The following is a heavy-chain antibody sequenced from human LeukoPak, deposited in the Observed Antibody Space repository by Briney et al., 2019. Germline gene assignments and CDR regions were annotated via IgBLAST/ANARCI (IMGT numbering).Heavy chain of an antibody. CDR3: ARGVAVAGKDY. V-gene: IGHV1-2*02. D-gene: IGHD6-19*01. CDR2: INPNSGAT. Sequence: ASVTVSCKASGYIFTAHYLHWVRQAPGQGLEWMGWINPNSGATDSAQKFQGRVTMTRDTSISTAHMELSSLISDDTAVYYCARGVAVAGKDYWGQGTLVTVSS. CDR1: GYIFTAHY. J-gene: IGHJ4*02.